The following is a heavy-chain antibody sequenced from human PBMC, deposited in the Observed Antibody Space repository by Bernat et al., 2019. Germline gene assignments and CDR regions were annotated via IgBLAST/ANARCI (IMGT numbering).Heavy chain of an antibody. CDR3: AGEGIAVAGSFDY. Sequence: QVQLQQWGAGLLKPSETLSLTCAVYGGSFSGYYWSWIRQPPGKGLEWIGEINHSGSTNYNPSLKSRVTISVDTSQNPFSLKLGSVTAADTAVYYCAGEGIAVAGSFDYLGQGNLVTVSS. D-gene: IGHD6-19*01. CDR2: INHSGST. V-gene: IGHV4-34*01. J-gene: IGHJ4*02. CDR1: GGSFSGYY.